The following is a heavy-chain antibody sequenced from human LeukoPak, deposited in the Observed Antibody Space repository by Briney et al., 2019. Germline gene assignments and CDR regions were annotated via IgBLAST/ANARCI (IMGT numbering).Heavy chain of an antibody. CDR2: IKQDGSEK. CDR3: ARDYSSSSGIDY. CDR1: GFTFSSYG. D-gene: IGHD6-6*01. J-gene: IGHJ4*02. V-gene: IGHV3-7*01. Sequence: GGSLRLSCAASGFTFSSYGMHWVRQAPGKGLEWVANIKQDGSEKYYVDSVKGRFTISRDNAKNSLFLQMNSLGAEDTAVYYCARDYSSSSGIDYWGQGTLVTVSS.